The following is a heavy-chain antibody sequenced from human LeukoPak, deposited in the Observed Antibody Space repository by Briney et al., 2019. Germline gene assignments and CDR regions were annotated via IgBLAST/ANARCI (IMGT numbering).Heavy chain of an antibody. CDR3: AKGCAAKVAMVRGAVRQSWFDP. D-gene: IGHD3-10*01. V-gene: IGHV3-23*01. J-gene: IGHJ5*02. Sequence: PGGSLRLSCAASGFTFSSYAMSWVRQAPGKGLEWVSAISGSGGSTYYADSVKGRFTTSRDNSKNTLYLQMNSLRAEDTAVYYCAKGCAAKVAMVRGAVRQSWFDPWGQGTLVTVSS. CDR1: GFTFSSYA. CDR2: ISGSGGST.